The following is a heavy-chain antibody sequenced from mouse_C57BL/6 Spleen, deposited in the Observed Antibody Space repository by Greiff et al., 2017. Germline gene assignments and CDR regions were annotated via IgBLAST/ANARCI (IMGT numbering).Heavy chain of an antibody. V-gene: IGHV1-52*01. D-gene: IGHD1-1*01. CDR2: IDPSDSET. CDR3: ARVPTVVARSYAMDY. CDR1: GYTFTSYW. J-gene: IGHJ4*01. Sequence: QVQLQQPGAELVRPGSSVKLSCKASGYTFTSYWMHWVKQRPIQGLEWIGNIDPSDSETHYNQKFKDKATLTVDKSSSTAYMQLSSLTSEDSAVYYCARVPTVVARSYAMDYWGQGTSGTVSS.